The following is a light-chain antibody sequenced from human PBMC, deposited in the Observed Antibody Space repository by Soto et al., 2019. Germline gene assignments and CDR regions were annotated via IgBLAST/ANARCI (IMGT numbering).Light chain of an antibody. CDR1: QSVARD. CDR3: QQSKNWKT. V-gene: IGKV3-15*01. Sequence: IVMTQSPPTISVSPGEGATLSCRASQSVARDLAWHQQKPGQATRFRILYASTRATGIPARFGGRWCGTEFSLTISSMQSEDFAVCYCQQSKNWKTVGQGTKVDIK. J-gene: IGKJ1*01. CDR2: YAS.